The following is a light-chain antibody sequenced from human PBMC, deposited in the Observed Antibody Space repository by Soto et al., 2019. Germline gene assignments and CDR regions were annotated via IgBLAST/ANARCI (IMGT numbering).Light chain of an antibody. CDR3: MQGTHWPLT. CDR1: QSLVYTDGNTY. CDR2: RVS. J-gene: IGKJ4*01. V-gene: IGKV2-30*01. Sequence: DVVVTQSPLSLPVTLGQPASISCRSSQSLVYTDGNTYLNWFQQRPGQSTRRLIYRVSNRDSGVPDRFSGSGSSTDFTLKISRVEAEDVGFYYCMQGTHWPLTFGGGTKVEIK.